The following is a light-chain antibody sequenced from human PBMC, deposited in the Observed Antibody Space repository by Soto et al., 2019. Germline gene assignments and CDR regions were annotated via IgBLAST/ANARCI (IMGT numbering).Light chain of an antibody. CDR2: GAS. CDR3: QQDNNWPPWT. CDR1: QSVSSN. V-gene: IGKV3-15*01. Sequence: EIVMTQSPATLSVSPGERATLSCRASQSVSSNLAWYQQKPGQTPRLLIYGASTRATGIPARFSGSGSGTDFTLTTSSLQSVDFAVYDCQQDNNWPPWTFGQGTEVDIK. J-gene: IGKJ1*01.